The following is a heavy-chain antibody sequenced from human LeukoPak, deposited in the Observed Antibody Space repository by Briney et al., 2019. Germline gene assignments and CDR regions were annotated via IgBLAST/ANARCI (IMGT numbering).Heavy chain of an antibody. Sequence: PGGSLRLSCAASGFTVSSNYMSWVRQVPRKGLEWVSVIYSDGTISYADSVKGRFTISRDNSENTLYLQMNSLRVEDTAVYYCAREVGGGASGQWGQGTLVTVSS. V-gene: IGHV3-66*01. D-gene: IGHD3-16*01. CDR3: AREVGGGASGQ. J-gene: IGHJ4*02. CDR1: GFTVSSNY. CDR2: IYSDGTI.